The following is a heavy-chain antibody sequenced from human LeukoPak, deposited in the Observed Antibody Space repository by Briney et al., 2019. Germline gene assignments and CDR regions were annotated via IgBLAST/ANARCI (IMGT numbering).Heavy chain of an antibody. CDR1: GFTVSSNY. J-gene: IGHJ4*02. CDR2: INHSGST. CDR3: ARRGNSSFHNQALDY. D-gene: IGHD4-23*01. V-gene: IGHV4-34*01. Sequence: GSLRLSCAASGFTVSSNYMSWVRQAPGEGLEWIGEINHSGSTNYNPSLKSRVTISVDTSKNQFSLKLSSVTAADTAVYYCARRGNSSFHNQALDYWGQGTLVTVSS.